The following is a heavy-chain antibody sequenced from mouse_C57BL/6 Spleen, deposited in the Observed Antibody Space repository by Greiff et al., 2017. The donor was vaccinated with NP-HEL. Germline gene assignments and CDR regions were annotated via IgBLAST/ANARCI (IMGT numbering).Heavy chain of an antibody. V-gene: IGHV1-4*01. CDR3: ARWGLVAMDY. CDR1: GYTFTSYT. Sequence: VKLVESGAELARPGASVKMSCKASGYTFTSYTMHWVKQRPGQGLEWIGYINPSSGYTKYNQKFKDKATLTADKSSSTAYMQLSSLTSEDSAVYYCARWGLVAMDYWGQGTSVTVSS. D-gene: IGHD1-1*02. CDR2: INPSSGYT. J-gene: IGHJ4*01.